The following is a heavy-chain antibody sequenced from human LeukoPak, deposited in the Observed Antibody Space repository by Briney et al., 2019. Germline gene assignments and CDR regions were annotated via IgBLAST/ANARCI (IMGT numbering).Heavy chain of an antibody. CDR2: INPDSGGA. D-gene: IGHD2-15*01. CDR1: VYTFTGNF. J-gene: IGHJ4*02. Sequence: ASVKLSCKASVYTFTGNFMHWVRQAHGQGLEWMGLINPDSGGASYAQEWQGSVTMTRDTSISTADMELSRLRSDDTAVYYCARGTDCSGGSCLDYWGQGTLVTVSS. V-gene: IGHV1-2*06. CDR3: ARGTDCSGGSCLDY.